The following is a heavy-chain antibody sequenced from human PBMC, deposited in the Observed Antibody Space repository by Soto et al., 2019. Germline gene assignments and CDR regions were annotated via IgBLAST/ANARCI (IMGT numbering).Heavy chain of an antibody. CDR1: GFTFSSYG. Sequence: QVQLVESGGGVVQPGRSLRLSCAASGFTFSSYGMHWVRQAPGKGLEWVAVISYDGSNKYYVDSVKGRFTISRDNSKNTLYLQMNSLRAEDTAVYYCAKADDILTDNAFDIWGQGTMVTVSS. V-gene: IGHV3-30*18. D-gene: IGHD3-9*01. CDR2: ISYDGSNK. J-gene: IGHJ3*02. CDR3: AKADDILTDNAFDI.